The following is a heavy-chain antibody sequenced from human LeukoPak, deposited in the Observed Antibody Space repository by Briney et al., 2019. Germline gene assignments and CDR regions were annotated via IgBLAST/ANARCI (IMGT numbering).Heavy chain of an antibody. Sequence: GGSLRLSCAASGFTFDDYTMHWVRQAPGKGLEWVSLISWDGGSTYYADSVKGRFTISRDNSKNSLYLQMNSLRTEDTALYYCAKDITPRRVSSGCPGDYWGQGTLVTVSS. V-gene: IGHV3-43*01. CDR1: GFTFDDYT. J-gene: IGHJ4*02. D-gene: IGHD6-19*01. CDR3: AKDITPRRVSSGCPGDY. CDR2: ISWDGGST.